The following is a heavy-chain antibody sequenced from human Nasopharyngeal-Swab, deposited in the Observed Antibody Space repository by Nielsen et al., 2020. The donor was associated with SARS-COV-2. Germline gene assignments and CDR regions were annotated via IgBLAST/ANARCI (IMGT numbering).Heavy chain of an antibody. CDR1: GGSFSGYY. Sequence: SQTLSLTGAVYGGSFSGYYWSWIRQPPGKGLEWIGEINHSGSTNYNPSLKSRVTISVDTSKNQFSLKLSSVTAADTAVYYCARVPGFWYFDLWGRGTLVTVSS. CDR2: INHSGST. V-gene: IGHV4-34*01. CDR3: ARVPGFWYFDL. J-gene: IGHJ2*01. D-gene: IGHD3-10*01.